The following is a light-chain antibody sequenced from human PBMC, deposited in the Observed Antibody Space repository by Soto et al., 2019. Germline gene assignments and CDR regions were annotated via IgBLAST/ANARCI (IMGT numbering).Light chain of an antibody. CDR3: QQYGSSPVT. CDR1: QSVSSSF. V-gene: IGKV3-20*01. Sequence: EIVLTQSPGTLSLSPGEGATLSCRASQSVSSSFLAWYQQKPGQAPRLLIYGASSRATGIPDRFSGSGSGTDFTLTISRLEPEDFVVYYCQQYGSSPVTFGGGTKVEIK. CDR2: GAS. J-gene: IGKJ4*01.